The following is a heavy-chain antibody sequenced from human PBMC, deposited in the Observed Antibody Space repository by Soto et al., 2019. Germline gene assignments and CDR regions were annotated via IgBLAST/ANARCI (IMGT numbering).Heavy chain of an antibody. V-gene: IGHV3-15*01. CDR1: GFTFSNAW. CDR2: IKSKTDGGTT. D-gene: IGHD6-19*01. Sequence: GGSLRLSCAASGFTFSNAWMSWVRQAPGKGLEWVGRIKSKTDGGTTDYAAPVKGRFTISRDDSKNTLYLQMNSLKTEDTAVYYCTTVNYVEAVAPDAFDIWGQGTMVTVSS. J-gene: IGHJ3*02. CDR3: TTVNYVEAVAPDAFDI.